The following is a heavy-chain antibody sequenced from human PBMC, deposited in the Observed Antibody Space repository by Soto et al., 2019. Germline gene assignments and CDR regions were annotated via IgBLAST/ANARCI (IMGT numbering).Heavy chain of an antibody. CDR2: IIPIFGTA. D-gene: IGHD2-15*01. CDR1: GCTFSSYA. CDR3: ARVGFYPVVDMSNWFEP. Sequence: GASVKVSCKASGCTFSSYAISWVRQAPGQGLEWMGGIIPIFGTANYAQKFQGRVTITADESTSTAYMELSSLRSEDTAVYYCARVGFYPVVDMSNWFEPWGQGTLDSVSS. V-gene: IGHV1-69*13. J-gene: IGHJ5*02.